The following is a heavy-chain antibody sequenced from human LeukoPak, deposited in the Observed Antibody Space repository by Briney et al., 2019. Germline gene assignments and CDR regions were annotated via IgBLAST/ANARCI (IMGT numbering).Heavy chain of an antibody. CDR1: GFTFSIYG. V-gene: IGHV3-30*18. J-gene: IGHJ4*02. CDR2: IFYDGSDK. CDR3: AKDHNRTDYYFDY. D-gene: IGHD1-14*01. Sequence: PGGSLRLSCAASGFTFSIYGMHWVRQAPGKGLEWVAVIFYDGSDKYYADSVKGRFTISRDNSKNTLYLQMNSLRAEDTAVCYCAKDHNRTDYYFDYWGQGTLVSVSS.